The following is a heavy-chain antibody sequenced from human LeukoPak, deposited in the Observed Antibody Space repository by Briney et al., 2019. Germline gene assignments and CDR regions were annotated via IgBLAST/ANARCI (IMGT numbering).Heavy chain of an antibody. CDR2: ISSSSSYI. D-gene: IGHD1-26*01. CDR1: GFTFSSYG. Sequence: PGGSLRLSCAASGFTFSSYGMNWVRQAPGKGLEWVSSISSSSSYIYYADSVKGRFTISRDNAKNSLYLQMNSLRAEDTAVYYCARDKSGSYWFDPWGQGTLVTVSS. V-gene: IGHV3-21*01. J-gene: IGHJ5*02. CDR3: ARDKSGSYWFDP.